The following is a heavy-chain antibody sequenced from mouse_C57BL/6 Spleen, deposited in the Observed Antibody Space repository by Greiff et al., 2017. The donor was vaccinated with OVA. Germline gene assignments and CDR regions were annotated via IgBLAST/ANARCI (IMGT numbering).Heavy chain of an antibody. Sequence: VKLQESGAELVRPGTSVKVSCKASGYAFTNYLIEWVKQRPGQGLEWIGVINPGSGGTNYNEKFKGKATLTADKSSSTAYMQLSSLTSEDSAVYFCAREGYYYGGGYWGQGTTLTVSS. V-gene: IGHV1-54*01. D-gene: IGHD1-1*01. CDR2: INPGSGGT. CDR1: GYAFTNYL. J-gene: IGHJ2*01. CDR3: AREGYYYGGGY.